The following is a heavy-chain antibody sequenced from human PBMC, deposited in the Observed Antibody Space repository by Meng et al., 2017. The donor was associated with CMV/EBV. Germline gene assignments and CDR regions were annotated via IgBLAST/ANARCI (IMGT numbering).Heavy chain of an antibody. J-gene: IGHJ4*02. D-gene: IGHD5-12*01. V-gene: IGHV4-39*07. CDR3: ARSSGYKAFLDY. CDR1: GASTRSMIYY. CDR2: IYYSGTT. Sequence: SQTLSPTCNVSGASTRSMIYYWGWIRQSPGKGLEWIGSIYYSGTTYHSPSFKSPVTLSIDTAKNQFSMSLRSVSVADTAVYYCARSSGYKAFLDYWGLGMQVTVSS.